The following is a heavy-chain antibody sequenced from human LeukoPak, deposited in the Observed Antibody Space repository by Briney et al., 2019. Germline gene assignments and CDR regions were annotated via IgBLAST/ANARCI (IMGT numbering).Heavy chain of an antibody. CDR1: GFTFRNYG. J-gene: IGHJ3*02. Sequence: QPGRSLRLSCAASGFTFRNYGMHWVRQAPGKGLVCVSRINSDGSTTTYAGSVKGRFTISRDNAKNTLYLQMNSLRAEDSALYYCARIRESLGLGAFDIWGQGTMVTVSS. CDR3: ARIRESLGLGAFDI. D-gene: IGHD7-27*01. V-gene: IGHV3-74*03. CDR2: INSDGSTT.